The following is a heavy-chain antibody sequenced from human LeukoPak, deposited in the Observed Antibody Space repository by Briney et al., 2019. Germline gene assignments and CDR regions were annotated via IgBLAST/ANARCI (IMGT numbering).Heavy chain of an antibody. V-gene: IGHV1-69*13. CDR2: IIPIFGTA. CDR3: ARTPGTPTDYGDTYYYYYMDV. Sequence: SVKVSCKASGGTFSSYGVSWVRQAPGQGLEWMGGIIPIFGTANYAQKFQGRVTITADESTSTAYMELSSLRSEDTAVYYCARTPGTPTDYGDTYYYYYMDVWGKGTTVTISS. J-gene: IGHJ6*03. CDR1: GGTFSSYG. D-gene: IGHD4-17*01.